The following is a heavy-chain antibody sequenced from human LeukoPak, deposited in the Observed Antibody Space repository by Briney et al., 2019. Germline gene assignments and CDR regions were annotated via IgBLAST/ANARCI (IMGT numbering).Heavy chain of an antibody. J-gene: IGHJ5*02. CDR3: ARYLCSGGSCYSADSRFDP. CDR1: GYTFTGYY. Sequence: EASVKVSCKASGYTFTGYYMHWVRQAPGQGLEWMGWINPNGGGTNYAQKLQGRVTMTTDTSTSTAYMELRSLRSDDTAVYYCARYLCSGGSCYSADSRFDPWGQGTLVTVSS. D-gene: IGHD2-15*01. CDR2: INPNGGGT. V-gene: IGHV1-2*02.